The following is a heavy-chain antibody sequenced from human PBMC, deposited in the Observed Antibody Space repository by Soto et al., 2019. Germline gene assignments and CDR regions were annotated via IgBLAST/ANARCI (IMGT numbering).Heavy chain of an antibody. Sequence: QVQLVQSGAEVKKPGASVKVSCKASGYTFTSYAMHWVRQAPGQRLEWMGWINAGNGNTKYSQKFQGRVTITRDTSASTAYMELSSLRSEDTAVYYCARDNSVTTGDYYYGMGVWGQGTTVTVSS. CDR3: ARDNSVTTGDYYYGMGV. CDR2: INAGNGNT. CDR1: GYTFTSYA. D-gene: IGHD7-27*01. V-gene: IGHV1-3*01. J-gene: IGHJ6*02.